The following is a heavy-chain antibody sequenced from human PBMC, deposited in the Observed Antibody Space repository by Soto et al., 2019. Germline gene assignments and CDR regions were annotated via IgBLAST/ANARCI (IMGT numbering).Heavy chain of an antibody. CDR2: INPSGGSA. CDR3: ARDDRTEAYGTDV. CDR1: GYTFTSYY. V-gene: IGHV1-46*01. D-gene: IGHD3-22*01. Sequence: QVQLVHSGAEVKKPGASVKVSCKASGYTFTSYYMHWVRQAPGQGLEWMGIINPSGGSAIYAQKFQGRVTMTRDTSTSTVYMELSSLRSEDTAVYYCARDDRTEAYGTDVWGQGTTVTVSS. J-gene: IGHJ6*02.